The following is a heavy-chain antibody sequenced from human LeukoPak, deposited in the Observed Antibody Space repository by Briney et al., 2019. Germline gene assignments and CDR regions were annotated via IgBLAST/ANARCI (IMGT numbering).Heavy chain of an antibody. Sequence: SETLSLTCTVSGGSISGYFWSWIRQPPGKGLEWIGYIYYSGSTNYNPSLKSRVTISVDTSKNQFSLKLSSVTAADTAVYYCARSGYSGYGSPDAFDIWGQGTMVTVSS. V-gene: IGHV4-59*08. J-gene: IGHJ3*02. CDR2: IYYSGST. D-gene: IGHD5-12*01. CDR3: ARSGYSGYGSPDAFDI. CDR1: GGSISGYF.